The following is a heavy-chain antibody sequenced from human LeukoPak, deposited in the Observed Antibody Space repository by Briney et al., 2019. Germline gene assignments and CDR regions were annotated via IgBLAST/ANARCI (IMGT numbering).Heavy chain of an antibody. Sequence: PSETLSLTCAVSGGSISSGGYSWSWIRQPPGKGLEWIGYIYHSGSTYYNPSLKSRVTISVDRSKNQFSLKLSSVTAADTAVYYCARGRYCSGGGCPSNWFDPWGQGTLVTVSS. CDR3: ARGRYCSGGGCPSNWFDP. V-gene: IGHV4-30-2*01. J-gene: IGHJ5*02. D-gene: IGHD2-15*01. CDR2: IYHSGST. CDR1: GGSISSGGYS.